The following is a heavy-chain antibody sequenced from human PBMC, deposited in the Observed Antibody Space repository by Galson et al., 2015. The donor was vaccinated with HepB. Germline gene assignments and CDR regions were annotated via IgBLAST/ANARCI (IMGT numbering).Heavy chain of an antibody. CDR3: ARGKYDTVVTTVGLDY. D-gene: IGHD4-23*01. V-gene: IGHV4-59*01. CDR1: GGSISNYY. CDR2: INYIGST. J-gene: IGHJ4*02. Sequence: ETLSLTCTVSGGSISNYYWSWIRQPPGKGLEWIGYINYIGSTNYNPSLKSRVTISVDTSKNQFSLRLYSVTAADTAVYYCARGKYDTVVTTVGLDYWGQGTLVTVSS.